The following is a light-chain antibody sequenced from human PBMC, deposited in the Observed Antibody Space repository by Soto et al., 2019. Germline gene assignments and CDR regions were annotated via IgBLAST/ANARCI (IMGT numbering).Light chain of an antibody. V-gene: IGLV6-57*03. Sequence: FMLTQPHSVSESPGKTVTISCTRSSGSIASNYVQWYQQRPGSAPTTVIYEDNQRPSGVPDRFSGSIDSSSNSASLTISGLKTEDEADYYCQSYDSSNYGVFGGGTQLTVL. CDR3: QSYDSSNYGV. CDR1: SGSIASNY. J-gene: IGLJ2*01. CDR2: EDN.